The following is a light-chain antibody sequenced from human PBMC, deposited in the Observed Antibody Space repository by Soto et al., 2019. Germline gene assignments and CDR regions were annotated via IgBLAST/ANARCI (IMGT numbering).Light chain of an antibody. CDR2: AAS. J-gene: IGKJ3*01. V-gene: IGKV3-20*01. Sequence: EIVLTQSPGTLSLSPGERATLSCRASQSVSSSYLAWYQQKPGQAPRLLIYAASSRATGIPDRFSGSGSGTDFTLTISRLEPEDFAVYYCQQHDSSPLTFGPGTKVDIK. CDR3: QQHDSSPLT. CDR1: QSVSSSY.